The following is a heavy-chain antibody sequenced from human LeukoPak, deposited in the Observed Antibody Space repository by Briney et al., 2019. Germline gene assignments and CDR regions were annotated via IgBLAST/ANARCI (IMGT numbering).Heavy chain of an antibody. Sequence: SETLSLTCTVSGASINSGGYYWSWIRQPPGKGLEWTGYIYYSGSTNYNPSLKSRVTISVDTSKNQFSLKLSSVTAADTAVYYCARRSPSQYSSSWAFDYWGQGTLVTVSS. CDR3: ARRSPSQYSSSWAFDY. CDR2: IYYSGST. D-gene: IGHD6-13*01. CDR1: GASINSGGYY. V-gene: IGHV4-61*08. J-gene: IGHJ4*02.